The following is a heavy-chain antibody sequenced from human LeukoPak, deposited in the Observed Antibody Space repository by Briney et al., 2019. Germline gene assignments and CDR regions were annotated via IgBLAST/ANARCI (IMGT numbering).Heavy chain of an antibody. D-gene: IGHD6-19*01. Sequence: GGSLRLSCAASGFTFSSYSMNWVRQAPGKGLEWVSSISSSSSYIYYADSVKGRFTISRDNSKNTLYLQMNSPRAEDTAVYYCAKGDQLPAAGGSGWYTAFDYWGQGTLVTVSS. CDR3: AKGDQLPAAGGSGWYTAFDY. CDR2: ISSSSSYI. V-gene: IGHV3-21*04. J-gene: IGHJ4*02. CDR1: GFTFSSYS.